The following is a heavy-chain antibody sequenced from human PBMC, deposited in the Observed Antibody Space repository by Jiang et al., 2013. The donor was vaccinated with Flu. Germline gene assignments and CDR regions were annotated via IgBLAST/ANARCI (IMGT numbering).Heavy chain of an antibody. Sequence: KGRFTISRDNAKNSLYLQMNSLRAEDTAVYYCARADRGGSGSYYSPTWEHGMDVWGQGTTVTVSS. V-gene: IGHV3-11*05. J-gene: IGHJ6*02. D-gene: IGHD3-10*01. CDR3: ARADRGGSGSYYSPTWEHGMDV.